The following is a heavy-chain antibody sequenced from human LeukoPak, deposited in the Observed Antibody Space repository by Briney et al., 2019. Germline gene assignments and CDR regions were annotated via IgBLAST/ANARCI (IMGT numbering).Heavy chain of an antibody. V-gene: IGHV3-23*01. CDR1: GLPRSG. J-gene: IGHJ4*02. D-gene: IGHD3-10*01. CDR3: AAFREVIIDASFSA. Sequence: GSLRLSCTATGLPRSGMTWVRQAPGKGLEWVSVVGSSGETKYYADPVKGRFLISRDDSRNTVYLQMTNLKVEDSGVYYCAAFREVIIDASFSAWGQGTAVTVAS. CDR2: VGSSGETK.